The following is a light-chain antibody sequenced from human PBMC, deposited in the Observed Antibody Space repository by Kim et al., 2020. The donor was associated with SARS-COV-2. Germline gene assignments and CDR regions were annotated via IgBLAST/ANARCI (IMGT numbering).Light chain of an antibody. CDR2: GKN. V-gene: IGLV3-19*01. Sequence: LGQTGRITCQGDSLRSYYASWYQQKPGQAPVLVIYGKNNRPSGIPDQFSGSSSGNTASLTITGAQAEDEADYYCNSRDSSGNHLGVFGGGTQLTVL. J-gene: IGLJ3*02. CDR1: SLRSYY. CDR3: NSRDSSGNHLGV.